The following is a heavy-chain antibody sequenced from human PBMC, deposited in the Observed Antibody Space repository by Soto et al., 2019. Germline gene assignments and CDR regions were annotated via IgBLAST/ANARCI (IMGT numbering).Heavy chain of an antibody. CDR1: GYTFVKYG. J-gene: IGHJ5*02. CDR3: GRVTFRSLDVCYYRGGEIDL. V-gene: IGHV1-18*01. CDR2: ISAENGDT. D-gene: IGHD3-10*01. Sequence: QVQLVQSGSEVKKPGASVKVSCKASGYTFVKYGISWVRQAPGQGPEWMAWISAENGDTNYAQKFQGRVIVTTETSTGTVYLDLIRLTSDDTAVYYCGRVTFRSLDVCYYRGGEIDLWGQGTMVTVSS.